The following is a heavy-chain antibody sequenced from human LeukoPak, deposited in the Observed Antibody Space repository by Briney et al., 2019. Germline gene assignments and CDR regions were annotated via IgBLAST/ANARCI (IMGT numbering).Heavy chain of an antibody. CDR3: AREGSYFDINAFDI. Sequence: NPSETLSLTCTVSGGSISSGDYYWSWIRHPPGKGLEWIGYIYYSGSTYYNPSLKSRVTISVDTSKNQFSLKLSSVTAADTAVYYCAREGSYFDINAFDIWGQGTMVTVSS. J-gene: IGHJ3*02. CDR2: IYYSGST. V-gene: IGHV4-30-4*01. D-gene: IGHD1-26*01. CDR1: GGSISSGDYY.